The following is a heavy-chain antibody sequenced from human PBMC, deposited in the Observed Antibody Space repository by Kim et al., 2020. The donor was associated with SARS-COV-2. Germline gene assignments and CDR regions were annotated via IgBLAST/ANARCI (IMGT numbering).Heavy chain of an antibody. Sequence: GGSLRLSCAASGFSFSTYWMHWVRQAPGKGLVWVSRVDPYGILKTYADSVKGRFTISRDNAKNTLYLQMNSLSVEDTAVYYCATSKPIIFGTLKFDPWGRGTLVTASS. CDR2: VDPYGILK. D-gene: IGHD3-9*01. V-gene: IGHV3-74*03. J-gene: IGHJ5*02. CDR3: ATSKPIIFGTLKFDP. CDR1: GFSFSTYW.